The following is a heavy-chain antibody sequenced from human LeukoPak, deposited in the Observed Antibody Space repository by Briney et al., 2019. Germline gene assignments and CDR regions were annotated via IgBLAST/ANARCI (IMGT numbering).Heavy chain of an antibody. CDR3: ARLYSTAYWAKFDY. Sequence: SETLSLTRIVSGGSISSNYWSWIRQPPGKGLEWLGYISYSGTTKNNPSLKSRVTISLDTSKSHFSLRLSSVTAADTAVYYCARLYSTAYWAKFDYWGQGTLVTVSS. J-gene: IGHJ4*02. D-gene: IGHD3-22*01. V-gene: IGHV4-59*08. CDR1: GGSISSNY. CDR2: ISYSGTT.